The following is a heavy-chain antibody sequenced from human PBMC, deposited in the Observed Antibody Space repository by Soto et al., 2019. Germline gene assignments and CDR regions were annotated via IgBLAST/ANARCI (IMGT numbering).Heavy chain of an antibody. V-gene: IGHV4-39*07. CDR3: ARGLILDY. Sequence: SETLSLTCTVSGGSISSGGYYWSWVRQPPGKGLEWIGEIYHSGSTNYNPSLKSRVTISVDKSKNQFSLKLSSVTAADTAVFYCARGLILDYWGQGTLVTVSS. D-gene: IGHD3-16*01. CDR1: GGSISSGGYY. CDR2: IYHSGST. J-gene: IGHJ4*02.